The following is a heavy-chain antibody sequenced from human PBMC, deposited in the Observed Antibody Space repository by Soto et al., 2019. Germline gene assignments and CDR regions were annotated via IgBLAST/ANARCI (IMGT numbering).Heavy chain of an antibody. CDR3: GLSQSGAVANSFDD. CDR2: ISKDGSNT. CDR1: GFTFSRHA. V-gene: IGHV3-30*04. J-gene: IGHJ4*02. D-gene: IGHD2-15*01. Sequence: PGGSLRLSCAASGFTFSRHAIHWVRQAPGKGMEWVAVISKDGSNTYYVDSVKGRFTTSRDNSKNTLYLQMNSLGDEDTAVYYGGLSQSGAVANSFDDWGQVTQVTVSS.